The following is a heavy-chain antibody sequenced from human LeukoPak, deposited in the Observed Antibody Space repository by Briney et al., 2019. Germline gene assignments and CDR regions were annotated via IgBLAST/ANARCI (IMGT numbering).Heavy chain of an antibody. D-gene: IGHD6-13*01. J-gene: IGHJ6*02. V-gene: IGHV3-30*18. CDR1: GFTFSSYG. CDR2: ISYDGSNK. CDR3: AKDRHHSSPVGYYCYYGMDV. Sequence: PGRSLRLSCAASGFTFSSYGMHWVRQAPGKGLEWVAVISYDGSNKYYVDSVKGRFTISRDNSKNTLYLQMNSLRAEDTAVYYCAKDRHHSSPVGYYCYYGMDVWGQGTTVTVSS.